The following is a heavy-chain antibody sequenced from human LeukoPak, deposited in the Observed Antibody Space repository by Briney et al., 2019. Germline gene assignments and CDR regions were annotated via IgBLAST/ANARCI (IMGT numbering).Heavy chain of an antibody. V-gene: IGHV4-59*01. CDR2: IYYSGST. CDR1: GDSISSSY. CDR3: ARTHGFSGYVKNWFDP. Sequence: SETLSLTCTVSGDSISSSYWSWLRQPPGKGLNCIGYIYYSGSTNYNPSLESRVTISVDTSKNQFSLKLSSVTAADTAVYYCARTHGFSGYVKNWFDPWGQGTLVTVSS. J-gene: IGHJ5*02. D-gene: IGHD5-12*01.